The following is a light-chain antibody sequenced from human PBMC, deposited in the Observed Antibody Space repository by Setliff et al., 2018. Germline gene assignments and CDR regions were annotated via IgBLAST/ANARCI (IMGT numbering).Light chain of an antibody. J-gene: IGLJ1*01. CDR2: EVS. CDR3: CSYAGNSTSDNYV. Sequence: QSALTQPASVSGSPRQSITISCTGTSSDVGSYDLVSWLQQHPGKAPKLIIYEVSKRPSGVSNRFSGTKSANTASLTISGLRAEDEADYYCCSYAGNSTSDNYVFGTGTKATVL. CDR1: SSDVGSYDL. V-gene: IGLV2-23*02.